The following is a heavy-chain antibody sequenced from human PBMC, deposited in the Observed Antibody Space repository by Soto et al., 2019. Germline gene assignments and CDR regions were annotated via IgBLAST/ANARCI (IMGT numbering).Heavy chain of an antibody. CDR3: AKGSRMWTPDY. Sequence: ASVKVSCKTSGYTFTDCAILWMRQAPGQTLEWLGWIATGNGNTGFSQKFQDRVTITRDTSATTAYMELTSLRSEDTAVYYCAKGSRMWTPDYWGQGTLVTVSS. V-gene: IGHV1-3*04. J-gene: IGHJ4*02. CDR1: GYTFTDCA. D-gene: IGHD2-21*01. CDR2: IATGNGNT.